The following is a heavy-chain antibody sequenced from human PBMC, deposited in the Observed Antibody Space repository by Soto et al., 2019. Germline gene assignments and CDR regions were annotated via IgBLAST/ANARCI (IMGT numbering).Heavy chain of an antibody. CDR2: INPNSGAT. D-gene: IGHD3-16*01. V-gene: IGHV1-2*02. CDR1: GFNFAGYF. CDR3: ARAVWGSSREFDY. Sequence: ASVKVSCKTSGFNFAGYFLHWVRQAPGQGLEWMGWINPNSGATKDAQKFQGRVTMTWDTSISTGYMELVSLRFDDTAVYYCARAVWGSSREFDYWG. J-gene: IGHJ4*01.